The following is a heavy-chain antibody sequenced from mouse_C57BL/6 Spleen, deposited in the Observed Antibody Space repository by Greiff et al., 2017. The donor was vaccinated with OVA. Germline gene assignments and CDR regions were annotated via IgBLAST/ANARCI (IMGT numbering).Heavy chain of an antibody. CDR2: INPNNGGT. J-gene: IGHJ4*01. Sequence: EVQVVESGPELVKPGASVKMSCKASGYTFTDYNMHWVKQSHGKSLEWIGYINPNNGGTSYNQKFKGKATLTVNKSSSTAYMELRSLTSEDSAVYYCARPSDGYYYAMDYWGQGTSVTVSS. V-gene: IGHV1-22*01. CDR3: ARPSDGYYYAMDY. D-gene: IGHD2-3*01. CDR1: GYTFTDYN.